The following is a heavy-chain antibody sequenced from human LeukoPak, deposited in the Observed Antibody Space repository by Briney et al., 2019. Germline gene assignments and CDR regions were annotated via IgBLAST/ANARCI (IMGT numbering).Heavy chain of an antibody. J-gene: IGHJ3*02. V-gene: IGHV3-21*01. CDR1: GYTLTELS. Sequence: ASVKVSCKVSGYTLTELSMHWVRQAPGKGLEWVSSISSSSSYIYYADSVKGRFTISRDNAKNSLYLQMNSLRAEDTAVYYCARDILTGDAFDIWGQGTMVTVSS. CDR2: ISSSSSYI. D-gene: IGHD3-9*01. CDR3: ARDILTGDAFDI.